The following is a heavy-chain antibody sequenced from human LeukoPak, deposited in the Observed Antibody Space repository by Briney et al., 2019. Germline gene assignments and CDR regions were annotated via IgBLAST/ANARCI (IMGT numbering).Heavy chain of an antibody. J-gene: IGHJ5*02. Sequence: SETLSLTCTVSGGSISTSSYYWGWVRQPPGKGLEWIGNIFYSGSTYYSPSLKSRVTISLDASRNQFSLKLNSVTAADTAVYYCARGSRSGWRYSISRYNWFDPWGQGTLVTVSS. CDR1: GGSISTSSYY. V-gene: IGHV4-39*07. CDR2: IFYSGST. CDR3: ARGSRSGWRYSISRYNWFDP. D-gene: IGHD6-19*01.